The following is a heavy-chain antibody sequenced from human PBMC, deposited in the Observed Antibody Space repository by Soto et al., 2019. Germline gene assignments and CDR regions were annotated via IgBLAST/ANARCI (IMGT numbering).Heavy chain of an antibody. D-gene: IGHD3-10*01. CDR2: ISGSGGST. CDR1: GFTFSSYA. Sequence: EVQLLESGGGLVQPGGSLRLSCAASGFTFSSYAMSWVRQAPGKGLEWVSAISGSGGSTYYADSVKGRFTISRDNSKNTLYMQMNSRRAEDTAVYYCAKDSRQRGVRGADGYLGQGTLVTVSS. V-gene: IGHV3-23*01. CDR3: AKDSRQRGVRGADGY. J-gene: IGHJ4*02.